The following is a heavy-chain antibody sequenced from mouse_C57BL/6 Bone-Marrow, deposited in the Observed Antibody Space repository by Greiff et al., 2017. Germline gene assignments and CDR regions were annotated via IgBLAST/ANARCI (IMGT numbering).Heavy chain of an antibody. D-gene: IGHD4-1*01. CDR1: GFTFSDYY. V-gene: IGHV5-12*01. Sequence: EVQLVESGGGLVQPGGSLKLSCAASGFTFSDYYMYWVRQTPEKRLEWVAYISNGGGSTYYPDTVKGRFTISRDNAKNTLYLQMSRLKSEDTAMXYCARHDWDWFAYWGQGTLVTVSA. CDR2: ISNGGGST. J-gene: IGHJ3*01. CDR3: ARHDWDWFAY.